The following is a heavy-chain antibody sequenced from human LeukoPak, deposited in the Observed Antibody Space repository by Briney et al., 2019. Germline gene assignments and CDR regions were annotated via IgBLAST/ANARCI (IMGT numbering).Heavy chain of an antibody. Sequence: GGTLRLSCAASGFTFSSYGMSWVRQAPGKGLEWVSAISGSGGSTYYADSVKGRFTISRDNSKNTLYLQMNSLRAEDTAVYYCAKASMVRGVTHEGNAFDYWGQGTLVTVSS. V-gene: IGHV3-23*01. D-gene: IGHD3-10*01. CDR3: AKASMVRGVTHEGNAFDY. J-gene: IGHJ4*02. CDR1: GFTFSSYG. CDR2: ISGSGGST.